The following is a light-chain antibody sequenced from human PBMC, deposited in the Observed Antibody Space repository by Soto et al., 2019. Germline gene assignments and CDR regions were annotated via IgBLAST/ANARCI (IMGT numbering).Light chain of an antibody. CDR1: QTISNTY. J-gene: IGKJ1*01. CDR2: GAS. V-gene: IGKV3-20*01. Sequence: EIVLTQSPGTLSLSPGETATLSCRASQTISNTYLAWYQQKPGQAPRLLIYGASTRATGIPGRFSGSGSGTDFTLTVNRLEPEDFAVYYCRQYGSSPRTFGQGTKVEI. CDR3: RQYGSSPRT.